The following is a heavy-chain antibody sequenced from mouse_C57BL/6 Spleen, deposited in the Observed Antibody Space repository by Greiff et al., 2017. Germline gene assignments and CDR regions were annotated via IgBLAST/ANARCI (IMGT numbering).Heavy chain of an antibody. D-gene: IGHD1-1*01. CDR1: GFTFSDYY. V-gene: IGHV5-16*01. J-gene: IGHJ4*01. CDR3: ARDRAYYGAMDY. CDR2: INYDGSST. Sequence: EVKLMESEGGLVQPGSSMKLSCTASGFTFSDYYMAWVRQVPETGLEWVANINYDGSSTYYLDSLKSRFIISRDNAKNILYLQMSSLKSEDTATYYCARDRAYYGAMDYWGQGTSVTVSS.